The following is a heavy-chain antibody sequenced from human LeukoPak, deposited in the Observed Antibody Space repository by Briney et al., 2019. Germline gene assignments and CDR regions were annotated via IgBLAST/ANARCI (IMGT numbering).Heavy chain of an antibody. CDR3: VRDAWMASTPLDY. Sequence: PGGSLRLSCAASGFTFSSSGMHWVRQAPGKGLEWVAFIRYDGSNEYYADSVKGRFTISRDNSKNTLYLQMNSLRAEDTAVYYCVRDAWMASTPLDYWGQGTLVTVSS. J-gene: IGHJ4*02. CDR1: GFTFSSSG. D-gene: IGHD5-24*01. V-gene: IGHV3-30*02. CDR2: IRYDGSNE.